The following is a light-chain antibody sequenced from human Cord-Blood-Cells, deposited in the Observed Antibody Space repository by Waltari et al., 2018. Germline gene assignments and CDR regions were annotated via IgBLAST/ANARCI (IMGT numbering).Light chain of an antibody. CDR1: QGISSY. V-gene: IGKV1-8*01. CDR3: QQYYSYPQT. CDR2: AAS. Sequence: AIRITQSPSSLSASTGDRVTITSRASQGISSYLAWYQQKPGKAPKLLIYAASTLQSGVPSRFSGSGSGTDFTLTISCLQSEDFATYYCQQYYSYPQTVGQGTKVEIK. J-gene: IGKJ1*01.